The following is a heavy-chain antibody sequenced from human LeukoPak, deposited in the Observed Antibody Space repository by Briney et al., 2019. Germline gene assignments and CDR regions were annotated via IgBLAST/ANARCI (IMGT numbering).Heavy chain of an antibody. J-gene: IGHJ4*02. CDR2: IYSAGST. Sequence: GGSLRLSCAASGFTVSNNYMSWVRQAPGKGLEWVSVIYSAGSTYYADSVKGRFTISRDNSKNTLYLQMNSLRAEDTAVYYCARDLYGGYLGLDYWGQGTLVTVSS. V-gene: IGHV3-53*01. CDR3: ARDLYGGYLGLDY. D-gene: IGHD5-12*01. CDR1: GFTVSNNY.